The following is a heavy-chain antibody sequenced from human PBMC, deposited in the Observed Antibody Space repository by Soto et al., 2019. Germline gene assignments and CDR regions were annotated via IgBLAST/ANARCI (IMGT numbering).Heavy chain of an antibody. CDR3: AILPRY. V-gene: IGHV1-69*02. Sequence: QVQLVQSGAEVKKPGSSVKVSCKASGGTFSSYTVSWVRQAPGQGLEWMGRIIPILGIANYAQKFQGRGTITADKPTGTSYMELSRLRCEDTAVYYCAILPRYWGQGTLVTVAS. J-gene: IGHJ4*02. CDR2: IIPILGIA. CDR1: GGTFSSYT.